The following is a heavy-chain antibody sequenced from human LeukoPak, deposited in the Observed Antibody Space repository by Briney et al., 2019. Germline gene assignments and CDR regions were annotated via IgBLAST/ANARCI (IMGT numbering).Heavy chain of an antibody. V-gene: IGHV4-59*01. CDR1: GGSISSYY. Sequence: SETLSLTCTVSGGSISSYYWSWIRQPPGKGLEWIGYIYYSGSTNYNPSLKSRVTISVDTSKNQFPLKLSSVTAADTAVYYCARTVTNYYYYYMDVWGKGTTVTVSS. J-gene: IGHJ6*03. CDR2: IYYSGST. D-gene: IGHD4-17*01. CDR3: ARTVTNYYYYYMDV.